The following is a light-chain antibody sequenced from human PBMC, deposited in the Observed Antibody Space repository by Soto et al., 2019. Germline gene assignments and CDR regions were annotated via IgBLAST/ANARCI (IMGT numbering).Light chain of an antibody. CDR1: ENVKTR. V-gene: IGKV3-15*01. J-gene: IGKJ4*01. Sequence: EKVMTQSPATLSVTPGERATLSCRASENVKTRLAWYQQKSGQASRLLIYDAFTRATGIPARFSGSASGTEFTLTISSLQSEDSAVYYCQQYDDWPLTFGGGTKV. CDR2: DAF. CDR3: QQYDDWPLT.